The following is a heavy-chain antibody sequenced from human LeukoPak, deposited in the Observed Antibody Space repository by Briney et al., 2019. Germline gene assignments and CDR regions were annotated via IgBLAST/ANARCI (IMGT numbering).Heavy chain of an antibody. CDR2: INPSGGST. CDR3: ARENPVAAAADY. CDR1: GYTFTSYY. V-gene: IGHV1-46*01. Sequence: ASVKVSCKASGYTFTSYYMHWVRQAPGQGLEWMGIINPSGGSTSYAQKFQGRVTMTRDTSASTVYMELSSLRSEDTAVYYCARENPVAAAADYWGQGTLVTVSS. D-gene: IGHD6-13*01. J-gene: IGHJ4*02.